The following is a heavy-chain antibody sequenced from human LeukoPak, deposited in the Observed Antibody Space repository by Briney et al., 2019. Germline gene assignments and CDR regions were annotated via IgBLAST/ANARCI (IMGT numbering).Heavy chain of an antibody. J-gene: IGHJ6*02. CDR2: IIPIFGTA. V-gene: IGHV1-69*13. CDR1: GGTFSSYA. D-gene: IGHD5-24*01. Sequence: SVKVSCKASGGTFSSYAISWVRQAPGQGLEWMGGIIPIFGTANYAQKFQGRVTITADESTSTAYMELSSLRSEDTAVYYCARVALGRRWLQTSYYYGMDVWGQGTTVTVSS. CDR3: ARVALGRRWLQTSYYYGMDV.